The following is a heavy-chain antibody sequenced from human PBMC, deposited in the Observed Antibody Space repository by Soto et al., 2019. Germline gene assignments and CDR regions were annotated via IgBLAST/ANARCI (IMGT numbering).Heavy chain of an antibody. D-gene: IGHD1-1*01. CDR2: ISGSGGST. J-gene: IGHJ4*02. Sequence: GGSLRLSCAASGFTFSSYAMSWVHQAPGKGLEWVSAISGSGGSTYYADSVKGRFTISRDNSKNTLYLQMNSLRAEDTAVYYCAKYTTGPRQYYFDYWGQGTLVTVSS. CDR3: AKYTTGPRQYYFDY. V-gene: IGHV3-23*01. CDR1: GFTFSSYA.